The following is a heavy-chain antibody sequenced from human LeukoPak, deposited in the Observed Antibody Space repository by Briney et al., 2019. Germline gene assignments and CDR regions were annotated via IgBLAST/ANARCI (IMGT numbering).Heavy chain of an antibody. CDR2: INPDGSQK. CDR1: GFTFNNYW. Sequence: GGSLRLSCAASGFTFNNYWMTWVRQAPGKGLEWVASINPDGSQKLYVDSVKGRFTISRDNTKSSLYLQMNSPGAEDTAIYYCAKLLGTATTYDSWGQGTRVTVSS. V-gene: IGHV3-7*01. CDR3: AKLLGTATTYDS. D-gene: IGHD5-24*01. J-gene: IGHJ4*02.